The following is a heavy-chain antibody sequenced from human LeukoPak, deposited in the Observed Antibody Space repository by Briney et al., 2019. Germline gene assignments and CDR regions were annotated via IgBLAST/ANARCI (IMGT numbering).Heavy chain of an antibody. Sequence: ASVKVSCKASGCTFTSYYMHWVRQAPGQGLEWMGIINPSGGSTSYAQKFQGRVTMTRDTSTSTVYMELSSLRFEDTAVYYCARALENWVYFDYWGQGTLVTVSS. D-gene: IGHD7-27*01. CDR3: ARALENWVYFDY. J-gene: IGHJ4*02. CDR2: INPSGGST. CDR1: GCTFTSYY. V-gene: IGHV1-46*01.